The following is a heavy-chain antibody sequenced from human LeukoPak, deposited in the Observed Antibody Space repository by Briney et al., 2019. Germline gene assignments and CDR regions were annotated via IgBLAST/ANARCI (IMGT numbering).Heavy chain of an antibody. D-gene: IGHD5-12*01. J-gene: IGHJ3*02. CDR1: GGSIRSYF. CDR3: ARGLVLATDDAFDI. Sequence: PSETLSLTCTVSGGSIRSYFWSWLRQPPGKGLEWIGYIWDTEITDYNPSLKSRVTISLDTFKNHFSLKLRSVTAADTALYFCARGLVLATDDAFDIWGQGTLVTVS. V-gene: IGHV4-59*01. CDR2: IWDTEIT.